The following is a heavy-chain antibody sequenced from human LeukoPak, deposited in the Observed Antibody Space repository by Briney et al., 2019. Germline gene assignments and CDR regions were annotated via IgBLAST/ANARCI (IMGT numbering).Heavy chain of an antibody. Sequence: SETLSLTCTVSGGSISSYYWSWIRQPPGKGLEWIGYIYYSGTTNYNPSLKSRVTISVDTSKNQFSLKLSSVTAADTAVYYCARANIVATSKHGWFDPWGQGTLVTVSS. D-gene: IGHD5-12*01. J-gene: IGHJ5*02. CDR3: ARANIVATSKHGWFDP. CDR1: GGSISSYY. CDR2: IYYSGTT. V-gene: IGHV4-59*12.